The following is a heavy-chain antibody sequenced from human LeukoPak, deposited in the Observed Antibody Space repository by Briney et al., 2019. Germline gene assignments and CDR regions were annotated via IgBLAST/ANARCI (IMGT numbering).Heavy chain of an antibody. J-gene: IGHJ5*02. CDR1: GYTFTSYD. CDR2: MNPNSGDT. CDR3: ARGTIFERFDP. D-gene: IGHD3-9*01. V-gene: IGHV1-8*03. Sequence: ASVKFSCKASGYTFTSYDINWVRQATGQGLEWMGWMNPNSGDTGYAQKFQGRVTITRNTSISTAYMELSSLRSEDTAVYYCARGTIFERFDPWGQGTLVTVSS.